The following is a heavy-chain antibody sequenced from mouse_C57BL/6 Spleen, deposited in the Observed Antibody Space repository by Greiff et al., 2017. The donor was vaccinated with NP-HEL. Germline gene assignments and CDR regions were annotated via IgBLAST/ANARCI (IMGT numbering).Heavy chain of an antibody. D-gene: IGHD1-1*01. CDR3: ALLRRGDAMDY. J-gene: IGHJ4*01. Sequence: QVQLQQPGAELVRPGTSVKLSCKASGYTFTSYWMHWVKQRPGQGLEWIGVIDPSDSYTNYNQKFKGKATLTVDTSSSTAYMQLSSLTSEDSAVYYCALLRRGDAMDYWGQGTSVTVSS. V-gene: IGHV1-59*01. CDR1: GYTFTSYW. CDR2: IDPSDSYT.